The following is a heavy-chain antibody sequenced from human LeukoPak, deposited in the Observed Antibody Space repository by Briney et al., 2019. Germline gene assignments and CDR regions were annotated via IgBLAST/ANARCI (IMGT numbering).Heavy chain of an antibody. J-gene: IGHJ6*02. CDR2: IIPILGIA. D-gene: IGHD2-2*01. V-gene: IGHV1-69*04. CDR1: GYTFTSYD. Sequence: SVKVSCKASGYTFTSYDINWVRQAPGQGLEWMGRIIPILGIANYAQKFQGRATITADKSTSTAYMELSSLRSEDTAVYYCARVLCSSTSCLHYYYYYGMDVWGQGTTVTVSS. CDR3: ARVLCSSTSCLHYYYYYGMDV.